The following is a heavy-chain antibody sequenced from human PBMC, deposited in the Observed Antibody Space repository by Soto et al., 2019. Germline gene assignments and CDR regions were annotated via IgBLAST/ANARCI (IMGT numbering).Heavy chain of an antibody. D-gene: IGHD2-15*01. V-gene: IGHV1-69*02. CDR3: ARGSRRDIVVVVAAARFDP. CDR2: MIPILGIA. CDR1: GGTFSSYT. Sequence: ASVKVSCKASGGTFSSYTISWVRQAPGQGLEWMGRMIPILGIANYAQKFQGRVTMTTDKSTSTAYMELSSLRSEDTAVYYCARGSRRDIVVVVAAARFDPWGQGTLVTVSS. J-gene: IGHJ5*02.